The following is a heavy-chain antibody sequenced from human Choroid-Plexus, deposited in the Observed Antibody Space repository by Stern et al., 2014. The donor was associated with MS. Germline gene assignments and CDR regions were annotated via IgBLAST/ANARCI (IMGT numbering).Heavy chain of an antibody. Sequence: QVQLVESGGGVVQPGRPLRLSCVASGFTFGSCAMHWVRQAPGKGLEWVAGVSYDGSNKYYADSEKGRFTISRDNSQNTLYMQMSSLRPEDTAVYYCAKDRQYLTYFFDHWGQGSLVTVSS. CDR2: VSYDGSNK. J-gene: IGHJ5*02. CDR3: AKDRQYLTYFFDH. CDR1: GFTFGSCA. V-gene: IGHV3-30*18. D-gene: IGHD2/OR15-2a*01.